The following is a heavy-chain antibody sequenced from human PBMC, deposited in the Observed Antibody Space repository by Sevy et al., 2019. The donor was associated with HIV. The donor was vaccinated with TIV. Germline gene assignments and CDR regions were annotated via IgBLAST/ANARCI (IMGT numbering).Heavy chain of an antibody. J-gene: IGHJ5*02. V-gene: IGHV4-34*01. CDR1: GGSFSGYY. D-gene: IGHD1-20*01. CDR3: ASGGTNWNNNWFDP. CDR2: INHSGST. Sequence: SETLSLTCAVYGGSFSGYYWSWIRQPPGKGLEWIGEINHSGSTNYNPSLKSRVTISVDTSMNQFSLKLSSVTAADTAVYYCASGGTNWNNNWFDPWGQGTLVTVSS.